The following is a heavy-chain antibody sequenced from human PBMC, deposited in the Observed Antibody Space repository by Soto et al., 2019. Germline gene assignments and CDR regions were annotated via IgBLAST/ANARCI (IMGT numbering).Heavy chain of an antibody. D-gene: IGHD3-9*01. V-gene: IGHV4-39*07. Sequence: SETLSLTCSVSAAAFTTTSYYWGWIRQPPGKGPEWIGSMFFTGSTYYNPSLKSRVTMSADTSKNQFSLKLSSVTAADTAVYYGARGGALGYFDWLLSARLDYYYGMDVWGQGTTVTVSS. CDR2: MFFTGST. CDR3: ARGGALGYFDWLLSARLDYYYGMDV. J-gene: IGHJ6*02. CDR1: AAAFTTTSYY.